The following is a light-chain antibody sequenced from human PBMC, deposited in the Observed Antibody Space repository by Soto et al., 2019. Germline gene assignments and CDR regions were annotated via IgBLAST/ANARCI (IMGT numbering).Light chain of an antibody. CDR3: SSYTNINTRACV. J-gene: IGLJ1*01. CDR2: GVT. V-gene: IGLV2-14*01. CDR1: SSDVGFSDY. Sequence: QSVLTQPASVSGSPGQSITIACTGASSDVGFSDYVSWYQQHPGKAPKLLIYGVTNRPSGVSNRFSGSKSGNTASLTISGLQAEDEAEYYCSSYTNINTRACVFGTGTKVTVL.